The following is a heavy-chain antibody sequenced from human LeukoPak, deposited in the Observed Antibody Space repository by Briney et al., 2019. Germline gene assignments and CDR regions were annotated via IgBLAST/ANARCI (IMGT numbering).Heavy chain of an antibody. CDR1: GGSISSSSYY. CDR3: ARGLDYDSSGYIDY. CDR2: INHSGST. J-gene: IGHJ4*02. Sequence: SETLSLTCTVSGGSISSSSYYWAWIRQPPGKGLEWIGEINHSGSTNYNPSLKSRVTISVDTSKNQFSLKLSSVTAADTAVYYCARGLDYDSSGYIDYWGQGTLVTVSS. D-gene: IGHD3-22*01. V-gene: IGHV4-39*07.